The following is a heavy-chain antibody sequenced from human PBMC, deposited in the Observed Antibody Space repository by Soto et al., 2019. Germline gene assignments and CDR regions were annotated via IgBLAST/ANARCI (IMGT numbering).Heavy chain of an antibody. V-gene: IGHV3-33*01. J-gene: IGHJ4*02. CDR3: ARDSSGCFEY. D-gene: IGHD6-19*01. CDR2: IWYDGSNK. CDR1: GFTFSSYG. Sequence: PGESLQISCAASGFTFSSYGMHWVRQAPGKGLEWVAVIWYDGSNKYYADSVKGRFTISRDSSKNTLYLQMNSLRAEDTTVYYCARDSSGCFEYWGEGTLVTVSS.